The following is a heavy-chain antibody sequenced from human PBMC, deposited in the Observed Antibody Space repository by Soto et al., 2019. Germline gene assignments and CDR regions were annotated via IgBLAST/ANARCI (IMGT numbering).Heavy chain of an antibody. CDR2: IRGTTSAT. D-gene: IGHD1-26*01. V-gene: IGHV3-48*02. CDR3: ARDQTDQGRGSFSCAF. Sequence: EVQLVESGGGLVQPGGSLRLSCAASGFSFSTYSMTWVRQAPGKGLEWVANIRGTTSATYYADSVRGRFTISRDNARNSLFLQMNSLRDVDTAVYYCARDQTDQGRGSFSCAFWGQGTLVTVSS. CDR1: GFSFSTYS. J-gene: IGHJ4*02.